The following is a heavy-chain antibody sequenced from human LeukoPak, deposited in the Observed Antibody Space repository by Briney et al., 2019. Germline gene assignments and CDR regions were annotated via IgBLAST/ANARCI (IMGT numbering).Heavy chain of an antibody. J-gene: IGHJ4*02. Sequence: GASVKVSCKASGYTFTGYYMHWVRQAPGQGLEWMGIINPSGGSTSYAQKFQGRVTMTRDMSTSTVYMELSSLRSEDTAVYYCARWTTVTTAHFDYWGQGTLVTVSS. V-gene: IGHV1-46*01. D-gene: IGHD4-17*01. CDR3: ARWTTVTTAHFDY. CDR1: GYTFTGYY. CDR2: INPSGGST.